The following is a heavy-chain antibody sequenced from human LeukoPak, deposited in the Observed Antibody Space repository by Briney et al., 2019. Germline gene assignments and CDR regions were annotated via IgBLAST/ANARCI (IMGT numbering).Heavy chain of an antibody. CDR1: GFTFSSYA. J-gene: IGHJ4*02. V-gene: IGHV3-23*01. D-gene: IGHD3-22*01. Sequence: GGSLRLSCAASGFTFSSYAMNWVRQTPGKGLEWVSAISAGGGSTYYADSVKGRFTISRDNSKNTLYLQMNSLRAEDTAVYYCAKDHSGYYYDSSGSDYWGQGTLVTVSS. CDR3: AKDHSGYYYDSSGSDY. CDR2: ISAGGGST.